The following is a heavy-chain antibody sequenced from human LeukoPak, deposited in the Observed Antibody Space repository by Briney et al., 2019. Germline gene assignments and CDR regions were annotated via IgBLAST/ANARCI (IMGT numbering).Heavy chain of an antibody. J-gene: IGHJ5*02. CDR3: ARDYGSSWFWFDP. CDR1: GYTFTSYD. CDR2: MNPNSGGT. V-gene: IGHV1-2*02. Sequence: ASVKVSCKASGYTFTSYDINWVRQATGQGLEWMGWMNPNSGGTNYAQKFQGRVTMTRDTSISTAYMELSRLRSDDTAVYYCARDYGSSWFWFDPWGQGTLVTVSS. D-gene: IGHD6-13*01.